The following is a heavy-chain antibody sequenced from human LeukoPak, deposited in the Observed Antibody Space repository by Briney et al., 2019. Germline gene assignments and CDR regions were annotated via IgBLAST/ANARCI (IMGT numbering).Heavy chain of an antibody. CDR1: GFTFSSYW. D-gene: IGHD3-22*01. Sequence: GGSLRLSCAASGFTFSSYWMHWVRQAPGKGLVWVSRINSDGSSTSYADSVKGRFTISRDNAKNTLYLQMVNLRPEDMAVYYCARGNDSSGYYYFFDYWGQGTLVTVSS. CDR3: ARGNDSSGYYYFFDY. CDR2: INSDGSST. J-gene: IGHJ4*02. V-gene: IGHV3-74*01.